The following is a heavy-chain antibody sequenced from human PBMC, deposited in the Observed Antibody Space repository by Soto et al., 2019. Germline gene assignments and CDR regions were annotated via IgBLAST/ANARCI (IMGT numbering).Heavy chain of an antibody. CDR1: GGSISSYY. Sequence: PSETLSLTCTVSGGSISSYYWSWIRQPPGKGLEWIGYIYYSGSTNYNPSLKSRVTISVDTSKNQFSLKLSSVTAADTAVYYCASGGLLGHYYDSHWFDPWAQGTLVTVSS. V-gene: IGHV4-59*01. CDR3: ASGGLLGHYYDSHWFDP. D-gene: IGHD3-22*01. J-gene: IGHJ5*02. CDR2: IYYSGST.